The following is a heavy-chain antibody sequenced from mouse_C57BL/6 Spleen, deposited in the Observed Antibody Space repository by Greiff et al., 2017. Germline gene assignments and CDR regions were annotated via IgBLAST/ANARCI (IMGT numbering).Heavy chain of an antibody. J-gene: IGHJ4*01. CDR1: GYTFTDYN. Sequence: VQLQQSGPELVKPGASVKMSCKASGYTFTDYNMHWVKQSHGKSLEWIGYINPNNGGTSYNQKFKGKATLTVNKSSSTAYMELRSLTSEDSAVYYCAKSTVVNYYAMDYWGKGTSVTVSS. V-gene: IGHV1-22*01. D-gene: IGHD1-1*01. CDR2: INPNNGGT. CDR3: AKSTVVNYYAMDY.